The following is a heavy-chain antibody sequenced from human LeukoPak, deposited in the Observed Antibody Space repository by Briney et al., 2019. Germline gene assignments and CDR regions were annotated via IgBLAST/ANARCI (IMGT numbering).Heavy chain of an antibody. J-gene: IGHJ4*02. CDR2: INPNSGGT. Sequence: ASVKVSCKASGYTPIDYYMHWVRQAPGQGLEWMARINPNSGGTNYAQKFQGRVTMTRDTSISTVYMELSRLRSDDTAVYYCARVGYYESSGYYEYWGQGTLVTVSS. CDR1: GYTPIDYY. CDR3: ARVGYYESSGYYEY. D-gene: IGHD3-22*01. V-gene: IGHV1-2*06.